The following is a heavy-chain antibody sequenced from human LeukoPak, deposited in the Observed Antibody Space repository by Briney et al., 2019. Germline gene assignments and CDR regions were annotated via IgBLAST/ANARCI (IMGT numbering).Heavy chain of an antibody. J-gene: IGHJ4*02. Sequence: GGSLRLSCAASGFTFSSYSMNWVRQAPGKGLEWVSSISSSSSYIYYADSVRGRFTISRDNAKNSLYLQMNSLRAEDTAVYYCARAGGYCSRISCPYYFDYWGQGSLVAVSS. CDR3: ARAGGYCSRISCPYYFDY. V-gene: IGHV3-21*01. CDR1: GFTFSSYS. D-gene: IGHD2-15*01. CDR2: ISSSSSYI.